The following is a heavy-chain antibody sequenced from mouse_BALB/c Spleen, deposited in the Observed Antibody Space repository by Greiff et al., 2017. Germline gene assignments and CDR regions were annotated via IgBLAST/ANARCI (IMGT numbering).Heavy chain of an antibody. CDR3: ARQDYVPSFDY. V-gene: IGHV5-9-3*01. Sequence: EVKVEESGGGLVKPGGSLKLSCAASGFTFSSYAMSWVRQTPEKRLEWVATISSGGSYTYYPDSVKGRFTISRDNAKNTLYLQMSSLRSEDTAMYYCARQDYVPSFDYWGQGTTLTVSS. D-gene: IGHD2-4*01. J-gene: IGHJ2*01. CDR2: ISSGGSYT. CDR1: GFTFSSYA.